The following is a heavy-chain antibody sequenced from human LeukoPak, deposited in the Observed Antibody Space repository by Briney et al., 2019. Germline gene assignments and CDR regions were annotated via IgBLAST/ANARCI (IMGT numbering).Heavy chain of an antibody. CDR2: INHSGST. CDR3: ARGHRDGYNFLLDY. Sequence: SETLSLTCAVYGGSFSGYYWSWIRQPPGKGLEWIGEINHSGSTNYNPSLKSRVTTSVDTSKNQFSLKLSSVTAADTAVYYCARGHRDGYNFLLDYWGQGTLVTVSS. V-gene: IGHV4-34*01. CDR1: GGSFSGYY. J-gene: IGHJ4*02. D-gene: IGHD5-24*01.